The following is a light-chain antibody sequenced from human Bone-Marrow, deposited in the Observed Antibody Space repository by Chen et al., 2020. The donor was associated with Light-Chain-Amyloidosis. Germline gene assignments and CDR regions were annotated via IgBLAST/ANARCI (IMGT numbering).Light chain of an antibody. CDR3: QSADSSGTYEVI. CDR1: VLPTKY. J-gene: IGLJ2*01. Sequence: YELTQPPSVPLSPGQTARITCPGDVLPTKYAYWYQQKPGQAPVLVIHRDTERPSGISERFLGSSSGTTATLTISGVQAEDEADYHCQSADSSGTYEVIFGGGTKLTVL. V-gene: IGLV3-25*03. CDR2: RDT.